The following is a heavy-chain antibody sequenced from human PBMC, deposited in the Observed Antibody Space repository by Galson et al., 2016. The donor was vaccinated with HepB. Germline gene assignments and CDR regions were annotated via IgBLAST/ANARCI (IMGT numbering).Heavy chain of an antibody. CDR3: AKDRGGGYASDRHFYYYGMDV. J-gene: IGHJ6*02. V-gene: IGHV3-30*18. Sequence: SLRLSCAGSGFSFSDYAIHWVRQAPGKGLEWVAVISNDGGNKHYADSVKGRFTISRDKSKSTVNLQLSSLRAEDTAVYYCAKDRGGGYASDRHFYYYGMDVWDQGTTVTVSS. CDR2: ISNDGGNK. CDR1: GFSFSDYA. D-gene: IGHD5-12*01.